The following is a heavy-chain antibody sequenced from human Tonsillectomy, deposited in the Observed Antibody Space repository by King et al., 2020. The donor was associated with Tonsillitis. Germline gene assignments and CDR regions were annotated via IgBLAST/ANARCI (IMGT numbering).Heavy chain of an antibody. CDR3: ARYSGSYYNWYFDL. CDR2: IFSNDEK. Sequence: QVTLKESGPVLVKPTETLTLTCTVSGLSLRNDRMGVSWIRQPPGKALEWLAHIFSNDEKSYSTSLKNRLTISKDTSKSQMVLTMTNMDPVDTATYYCARYSGSYYNWYFDLWGRGTLVTVSS. J-gene: IGHJ2*01. D-gene: IGHD1-26*01. CDR1: GLSLRNDRMG. V-gene: IGHV2-26*01.